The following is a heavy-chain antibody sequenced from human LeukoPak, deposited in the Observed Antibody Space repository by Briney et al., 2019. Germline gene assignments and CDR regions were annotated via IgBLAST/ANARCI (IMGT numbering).Heavy chain of an antibody. J-gene: IGHJ2*01. D-gene: IGHD5-24*01. V-gene: IGHV4-39*07. CDR2: IYYSGST. Sequence: SETLSLTCTASGGSISSSSYYWGWIRQPPGKGLEWIGSIYYSGSTYYNPSLKSRVTISVDTSKNQFSLNLSSVTAADTAVYYCAARGDGYNNWYFDLWGRGTLVTVSS. CDR1: GGSISSSSYY. CDR3: AARGDGYNNWYFDL.